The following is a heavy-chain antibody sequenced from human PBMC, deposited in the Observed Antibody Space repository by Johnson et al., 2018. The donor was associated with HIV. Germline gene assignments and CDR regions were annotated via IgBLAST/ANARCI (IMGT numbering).Heavy chain of an antibody. D-gene: IGHD1-7*01. CDR1: GFTFSTYA. V-gene: IGHV3-30*04. CDR2: ISYDGSNK. J-gene: IGHJ3*02. Sequence: QVQLVESGGGVVQPGGSPRLSCAASGFTFSTYAIHWVRQAPGKGLEWVVVISYDGSNKYYADSVKGRFTISRDNSKNTLYLQMNSLRAEDTAVYYCAREDQNWNYDHAFDIWGQGTMVTVSS. CDR3: AREDQNWNYDHAFDI.